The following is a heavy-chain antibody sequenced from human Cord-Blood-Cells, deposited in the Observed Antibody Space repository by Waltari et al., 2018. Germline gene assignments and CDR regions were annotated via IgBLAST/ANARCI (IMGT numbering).Heavy chain of an antibody. V-gene: IGHV1-18*01. D-gene: IGHD3-3*01. CDR3: ARPTYYDFWSGYYDAFDI. CDR2: ISAYNGNT. J-gene: IGHJ3*02. Sequence: QVQLVQSGAEVKKPGASVKVSCKASGYTFTSYGISCVRQAPGQGLEWMGWISAYNGNTNYAQKLQGRVTMTTDTSTSTAYMELRSLRSDDTAVYYCARPTYYDFWSGYYDAFDIWGQGTMVTVSS. CDR1: GYTFTSYG.